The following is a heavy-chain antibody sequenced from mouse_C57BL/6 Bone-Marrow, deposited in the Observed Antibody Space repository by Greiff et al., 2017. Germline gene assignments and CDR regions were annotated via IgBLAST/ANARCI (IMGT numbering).Heavy chain of an antibody. D-gene: IGHD3-1*01. Sequence: VKLQQSGAELARPGASVKMSCKASGYTFTSYGISWVKQRTGQGLEWIGEISTRSGNTYYNEKFKGKATLTADKSSSTAYMALRSLTSEDSAVYFCSRGGYVGTVAYWCQGTLVTVSA. J-gene: IGHJ3*01. V-gene: IGHV1-81*01. CDR1: GYTFTSYG. CDR3: SRGGYVGTVAY. CDR2: ISTRSGNT.